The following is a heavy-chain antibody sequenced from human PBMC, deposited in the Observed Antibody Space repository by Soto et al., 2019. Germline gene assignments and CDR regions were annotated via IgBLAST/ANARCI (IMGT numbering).Heavy chain of an antibody. CDR3: ASPGGSESYSGENWFDP. V-gene: IGHV3-74*01. J-gene: IGHJ5*01. Sequence: EVQLVESGGGLVQPGGSLRLSCAASGFTFSNYWMHWVRQAPGKGLVWVSRINSDGSDTSYVDSVKGRFTVSRDNAKNTLYLQMNSLRVEDTAVYYCASPGGSESYSGENWFDPWGQGTLVTVSS. D-gene: IGHD3-10*01. CDR2: INSDGSDT. CDR1: GFTFSNYW.